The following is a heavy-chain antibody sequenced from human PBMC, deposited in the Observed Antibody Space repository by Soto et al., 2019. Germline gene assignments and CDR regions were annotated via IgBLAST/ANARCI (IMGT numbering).Heavy chain of an antibody. V-gene: IGHV3-48*01. J-gene: IGHJ4*02. CDR1: GFTFSSYS. CDR2: ISSSSSTI. CDR3: AIIEGYCSSTSCRELDY. Sequence: GGSLRLSCAASGFTFSSYSMNWVRQAPGKGLEWVSYISSSSSTIYYADSVKGRFTISRDNAKNSLYLQMNSLRAEDTAVYYCAIIEGYCSSTSCRELDYWGQGTLVTVSS. D-gene: IGHD2-2*01.